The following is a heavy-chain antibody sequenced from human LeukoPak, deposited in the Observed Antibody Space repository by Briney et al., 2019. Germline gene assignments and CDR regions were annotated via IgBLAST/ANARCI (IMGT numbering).Heavy chain of an antibody. J-gene: IGHJ6*03. Sequence: SETLSLTCTVSGGSISTYYWSWIRQPPGKGLEWIGYIYYSGSTNYNPSLKSRVTISVDTSKNQFSLKLSSVTAADTAVYYCARVSFPRSYYYYMDVWGKGTTVTISS. D-gene: IGHD3-16*01. V-gene: IGHV4-59*01. CDR1: GGSISTYY. CDR2: IYYSGST. CDR3: ARVSFPRSYYYYMDV.